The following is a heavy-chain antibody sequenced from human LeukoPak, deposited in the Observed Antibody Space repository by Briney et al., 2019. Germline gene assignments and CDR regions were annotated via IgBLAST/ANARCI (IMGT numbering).Heavy chain of an antibody. Sequence: PGGSLRLSCAASGFTFSNYAMSWVRQAPGKGLEWVSAISGSGGNTYYADSVKGRFTIFRDNSKNTLFLQMNSLRAEDTAVYYCARDTGSGDAFDIWGQGTMVTVSS. CDR3: ARDTGSGDAFDI. D-gene: IGHD6-19*01. V-gene: IGHV3-23*01. CDR1: GFTFSNYA. CDR2: ISGSGGNT. J-gene: IGHJ3*02.